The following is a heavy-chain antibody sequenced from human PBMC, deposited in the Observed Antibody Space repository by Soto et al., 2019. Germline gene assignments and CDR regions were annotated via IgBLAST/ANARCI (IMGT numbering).Heavy chain of an antibody. CDR3: ARTITVTSLYYYYYYYMDV. CDR1: GYSFTSYW. J-gene: IGHJ6*03. V-gene: IGHV5-51*01. D-gene: IGHD4-17*01. Sequence: PGESLKISCKGSGYSFTSYWIGWVRQMPGKGLEWMGIIYPGDSDTRYIPSFQGQVTISADKSISTAYLQWSSLKASDTAMYYCARTITVTSLYYYYYYYMDVWGKGTTVTVSS. CDR2: IYPGDSDT.